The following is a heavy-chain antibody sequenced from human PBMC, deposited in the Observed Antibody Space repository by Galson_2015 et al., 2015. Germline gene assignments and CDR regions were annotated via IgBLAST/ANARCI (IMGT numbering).Heavy chain of an antibody. Sequence: SLRLSCAAAGFTFSSYDMHWVRQATGKGLEWVSAIGTAGDTYYSGSVKGRFTISRENAKNSLYLQMNSLRAGDTAVYYCAREGGYYYMDVWGKGTTVTVSS. V-gene: IGHV3-13*01. CDR3: AREGGYYYMDV. CDR2: IGTAGDT. CDR1: GFTFSSYD. J-gene: IGHJ6*03. D-gene: IGHD1-26*01.